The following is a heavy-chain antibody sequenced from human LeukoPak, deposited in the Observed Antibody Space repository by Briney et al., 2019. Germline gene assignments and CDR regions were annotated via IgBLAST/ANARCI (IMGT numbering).Heavy chain of an antibody. CDR3: ARGPSILSPEAQSLY. Sequence: SETLSLTCTVSGGSISTYYWSWIRQPPGKGLEWIGYIYYSGTTVYNPSLKSRVTISVDTSKNQSSLRLSSVTAADTAVYYCARGPSILSPEAQSLYWGQGTLVAVSS. J-gene: IGHJ4*02. V-gene: IGHV4-59*01. D-gene: IGHD3-3*01. CDR2: IYYSGTT. CDR1: GGSISTYY.